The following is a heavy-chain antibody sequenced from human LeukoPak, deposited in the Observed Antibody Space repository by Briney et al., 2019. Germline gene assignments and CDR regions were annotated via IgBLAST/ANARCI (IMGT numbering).Heavy chain of an antibody. CDR1: GGSISSGGYY. CDR3: ARGRPERVRGVIITFDY. J-gene: IGHJ4*02. Sequence: SQTLSLTCTVSGGSISSGGYYLSWIRQHPGKGLEWIGYIYYSGSTYYNPSLKSRVTISVDTSKNQFSLKLSSVTAADTAVYYCARGRPERVRGVIITFDYWGQGTLVTVSS. D-gene: IGHD3-10*01. V-gene: IGHV4-31*03. CDR2: IYYSGST.